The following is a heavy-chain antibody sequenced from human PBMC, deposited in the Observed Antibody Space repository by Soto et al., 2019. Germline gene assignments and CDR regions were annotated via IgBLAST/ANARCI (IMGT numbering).Heavy chain of an antibody. CDR2: IYYSRST. V-gene: IGHV4-59*01. CDR1: AGSIRSYY. CDR3: ARGPLYDTPFGY. Sequence: DTLALKCTVSAGSIRSYYWSWTRQPPGKGLEWIASIYYSRSTNYNPPLKSRVTISVDTSKNPLSLKLSSVTAADTAVYYCARGPLYDTPFGYWGQGTLVTVSS. J-gene: IGHJ4*02. D-gene: IGHD3-22*01.